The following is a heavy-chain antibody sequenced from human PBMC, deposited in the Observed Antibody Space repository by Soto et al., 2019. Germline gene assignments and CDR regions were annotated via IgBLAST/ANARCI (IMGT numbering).Heavy chain of an antibody. Sequence: EVQLLESGGGVVQPGGSLRLSCAASGFTFNNYAMSWVRQAPGKGLEWVSSISGAGGVIHYADSVRDRFTISRDNSKSTLYLQMNSLRAEDTAVYYCAKDRSMGVTVTADYWGQGTVITVSS. D-gene: IGHD4-17*01. CDR2: ISGAGGVI. CDR1: GFTFNNYA. CDR3: AKDRSMGVTVTADY. V-gene: IGHV3-23*01. J-gene: IGHJ4*02.